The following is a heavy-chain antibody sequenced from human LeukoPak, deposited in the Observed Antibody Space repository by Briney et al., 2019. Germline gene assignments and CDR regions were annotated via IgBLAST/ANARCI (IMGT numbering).Heavy chain of an antibody. J-gene: IGHJ6*02. D-gene: IGHD5-18*01. CDR3: ARAVDTAMDV. CDR1: GFTFSSYS. CDR2: ISSSSSTI. V-gene: IGHV3-48*01. Sequence: GGSLRLSCAASGFTFSSYSRNWVRQAPGKGLEWVSYISSSSSTIYYADSVNGRFTISRDNAKNSLYLQMNSLRAEDTAVYYCARAVDTAMDVWGQGTTVTVSS.